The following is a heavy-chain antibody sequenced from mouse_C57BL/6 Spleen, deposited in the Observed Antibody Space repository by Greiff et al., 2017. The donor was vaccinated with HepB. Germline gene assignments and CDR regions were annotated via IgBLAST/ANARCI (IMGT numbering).Heavy chain of an antibody. Sequence: VKLQESGPELVKPGASVKISCKASGYAFSSSWMNWVKQRPGKGLEWIGRIYPGDGDTNYNGKFKGKATLTADKSSSTAYMQLSSLKSEDSAVYLCAITTVVAPVAYWGQGTLVTVSA. J-gene: IGHJ3*01. CDR2: IYPGDGDT. CDR1: GYAFSSSW. D-gene: IGHD1-1*01. CDR3: AITTVVAPVAY. V-gene: IGHV1-82*01.